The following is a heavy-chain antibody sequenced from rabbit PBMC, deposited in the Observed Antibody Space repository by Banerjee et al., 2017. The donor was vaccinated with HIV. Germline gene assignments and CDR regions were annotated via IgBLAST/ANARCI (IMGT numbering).Heavy chain of an antibody. CDR1: GFSFSSGYW. V-gene: IGHV1S45*01. J-gene: IGHJ2*01. CDR3: ARGGVASTGYTYAFDP. D-gene: IGHD1-1*01. Sequence: QEQLVESGGDLVKPEGSLTLTCTGSGFSFSSGYWMCWVRQAPGKGLEWIGCIGIGTATTYYASWAKGRFTITKTSSTTVTLQMTSLTAADTATYFCARGGVASTGYTYAFDPWGQGTLVTVS. CDR2: IGIGTATT.